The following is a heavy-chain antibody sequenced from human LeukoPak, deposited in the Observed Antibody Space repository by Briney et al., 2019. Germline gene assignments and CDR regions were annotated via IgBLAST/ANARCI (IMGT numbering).Heavy chain of an antibody. J-gene: IGHJ4*02. D-gene: IGHD3-3*01. Sequence: GGSLRLSCAVSVLPLSIQEVHGAPHAPGKALEGVTYISSSGSTIYYADSVKGRFTISRDNAKNSLYLQMNSLRAEDTAVYYCASSTTAYDFWSGYYNYFDYWGQGTLVTVSS. CDR3: ASSTTAYDFWSGYYNYFDY. V-gene: IGHV3-48*03. CDR1: VLPLSIQE. CDR2: ISSSGSTI.